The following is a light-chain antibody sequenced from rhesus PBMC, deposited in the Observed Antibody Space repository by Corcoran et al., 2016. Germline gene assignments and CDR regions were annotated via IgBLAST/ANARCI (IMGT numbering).Light chain of an antibody. CDR3: QQSSNLYS. CDR2: GAS. V-gene: IGKV3-24*04. CDR1: QSVGSY. Sequence: ETVVTQSPATLSLSPGERATLSCRASQSVGSYLAWYQQKPGQAPRLLIYGASSRATGIPDRFSGSGSGTDLTLIISSLEPEDVGVYYCQQSSNLYSFGQGTKVEIK. J-gene: IGKJ2*01.